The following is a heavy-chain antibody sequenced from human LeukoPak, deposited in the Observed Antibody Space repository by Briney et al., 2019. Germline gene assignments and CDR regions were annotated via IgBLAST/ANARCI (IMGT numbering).Heavy chain of an antibody. CDR1: GGSISSGYY. Sequence: SETLSLTCTVSGGSISSGYYWGWIRQPPGKGLEWIGSIYHSGSTYYNPSLKSRVTISVDTSKSQFSLKLNSVTAPDTAVYYCARLIGLGEVSPYFDFWGQGRLVTVSS. CDR2: IYHSGST. J-gene: IGHJ4*02. CDR3: ARLIGLGEVSPYFDF. D-gene: IGHD3-16*02. V-gene: IGHV4-38-2*02.